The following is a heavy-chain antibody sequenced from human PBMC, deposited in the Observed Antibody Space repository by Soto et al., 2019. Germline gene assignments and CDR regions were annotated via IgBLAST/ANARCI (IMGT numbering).Heavy chain of an antibody. J-gene: IGHJ6*02. D-gene: IGHD6-13*01. CDR3: ARDSVAAAGKGPYYYGMDV. Sequence: EVQLVESGGGLVQPGGSLRLSCAASGFTVSSNYMSWVRQAPGKGLEWVSVIYSGGSTYYADSVKGRFTISRDNSKNTLYLQMNSLRAEDTAVYYCARDSVAAAGKGPYYYGMDVWGQGTTVTVSS. CDR1: GFTVSSNY. CDR2: IYSGGST. V-gene: IGHV3-66*01.